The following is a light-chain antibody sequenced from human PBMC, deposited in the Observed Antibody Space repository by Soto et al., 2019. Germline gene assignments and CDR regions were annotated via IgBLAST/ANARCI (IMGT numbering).Light chain of an antibody. V-gene: IGKV3-20*01. J-gene: IGKJ1*01. CDR1: QTGSNSY. CDR3: QHYGYPQWT. CDR2: GVS. Sequence: IGLAQSPCTLSLSPGEGATLSCRASQTGSNSYLAWYQQKSGQAPRLLIYGVSTRATGIPDRFSGSGSGTEFALTISRLEPEDFAVYICQHYGYPQWTFGPGTKVDI.